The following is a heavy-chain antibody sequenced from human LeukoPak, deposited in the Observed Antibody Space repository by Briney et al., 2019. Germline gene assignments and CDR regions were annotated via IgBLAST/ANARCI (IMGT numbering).Heavy chain of an antibody. CDR1: GGSISTYY. CDR2: IYYIGST. D-gene: IGHD6-13*01. Sequence: SETLSLTCTVSGGSISTYYWNWIRQPPGKGLEWIGYIYYIGSTNYNPSLESRVTISVDTSKNHFSLKLTSVTAADTAVYYCARLMRRTSWSPFDPWGQGTLVTVSS. V-gene: IGHV4-59*12. CDR3: ARLMRRTSWSPFDP. J-gene: IGHJ5*02.